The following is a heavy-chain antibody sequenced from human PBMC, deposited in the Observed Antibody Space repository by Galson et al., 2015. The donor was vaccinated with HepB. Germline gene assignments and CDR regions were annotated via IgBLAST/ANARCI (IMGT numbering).Heavy chain of an antibody. V-gene: IGHV3-33*06. CDR1: GFTFSRYG. CDR2: IWYDGNYK. J-gene: IGHJ6*02. D-gene: IGHD3-10*01. CDR3: GKDSSGRGGRWSPPAYSGMDV. Sequence: SLRLSCAASGFTFSRYGMHWVRQAPGKGLEWVAVIWYDGNYKNYADSVKGRFTISRDNSKNTLYLQMNSLRAVDTAVYYCGKDSSGRGGRWSPPAYSGMDVWGQGTMVTVSS.